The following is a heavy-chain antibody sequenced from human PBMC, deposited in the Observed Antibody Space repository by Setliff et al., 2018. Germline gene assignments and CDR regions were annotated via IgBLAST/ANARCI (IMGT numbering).Heavy chain of an antibody. CDR2: INPGGLTS. CDR1: GYSFTSHY. Sequence: SVKVSCKTSGYSFTSHYMHWVRQAPGQGLEWMGIINPGGLTSSSTQRFEGRVTMTRDTSTSTVYMELNSLTSDDTAVYYCARAGLAAAGRKGVFDHWGQGTLVTVS. CDR3: ARAGLAAAGRKGVFDH. J-gene: IGHJ4*02. V-gene: IGHV1-46*01. D-gene: IGHD6-25*01.